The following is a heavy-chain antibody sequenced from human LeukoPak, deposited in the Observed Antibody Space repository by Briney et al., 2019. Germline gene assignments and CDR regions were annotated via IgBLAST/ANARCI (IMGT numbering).Heavy chain of an antibody. CDR3: AKRAVAGGYMDV. J-gene: IGHJ6*03. CDR1: GFTFSRYE. Sequence: GGSLRLSCAASGFTFSRYEMNWVRQAPGKGLEWVSAISGSGGSTYYADSVKGRFTISRDNSKNTLYLQMNSLRAEDTAVYYCAKRAVAGGYMDVWGKGTTVTVSS. D-gene: IGHD6-19*01. V-gene: IGHV3-23*01. CDR2: ISGSGGST.